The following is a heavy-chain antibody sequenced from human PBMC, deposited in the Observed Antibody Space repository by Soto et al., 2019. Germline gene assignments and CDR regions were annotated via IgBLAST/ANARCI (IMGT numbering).Heavy chain of an antibody. D-gene: IGHD3-22*01. CDR1: GGSISSSSYY. J-gene: IGHJ6*02. CDR2: VYYGGST. Sequence: PSETLSLTCTVSGGSISSSSYYWGWIRQPPGKGLERIGNVYYGGSTYYNPSLKSRVTISVETSKSQFSLKLSSVTAADKAVYFFLGGDYYHSSGYYFYYYTMDVWGQGTTVTVSS. V-gene: IGHV4-39*01. CDR3: LGGDYYHSSGYYFYYYTMDV.